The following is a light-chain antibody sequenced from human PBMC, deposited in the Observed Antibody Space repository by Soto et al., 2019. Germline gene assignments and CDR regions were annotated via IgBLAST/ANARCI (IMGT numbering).Light chain of an antibody. CDR3: SSYGGSNNFV. Sequence: QSALTQPASVSGSPGQSITISCTGNSGDIGSYTYVSWYQQYPGKAPKLLISEVTNRPSGVSNRFSGSKSGNTASLTISGLQAEDEAHDYCSSYGGSNNFVFGSGTKLTVL. CDR2: EVT. V-gene: IGLV2-14*01. J-gene: IGLJ1*01. CDR1: SGDIGSYTY.